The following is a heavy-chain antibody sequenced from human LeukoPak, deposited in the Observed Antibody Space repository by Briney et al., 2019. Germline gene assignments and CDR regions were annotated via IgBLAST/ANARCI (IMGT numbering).Heavy chain of an antibody. CDR3: AKLRWEVTHYWYFDL. J-gene: IGHJ2*01. CDR1: GFTFNNYA. V-gene: IGHV3-23*01. D-gene: IGHD4-23*01. Sequence: GGSLRLSCAASGFTFNNYAMSWVRQAPGKGLEWVSAISPSGGSTYFADSVRGRFTISRDNSKNTVYVQMNSLRAEDTAVYYCAKLRWEVTHYWYFDLWGRGTLVTASS. CDR2: ISPSGGST.